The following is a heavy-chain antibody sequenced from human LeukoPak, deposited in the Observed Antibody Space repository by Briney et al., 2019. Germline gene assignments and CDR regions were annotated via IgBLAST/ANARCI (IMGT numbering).Heavy chain of an antibody. CDR3: GGSSSSFDY. D-gene: IGHD6-6*01. Sequence: GGSLRLSCTASGFTFGDYAMSWFRQAPGKGLDWVGFIRSKAYGGTTEYAASVKGRFTISRDDSKSIAYLQMNSLKTEDTAVYYCGGSSSSFDYWGQGTLVTVSS. CDR2: IRSKAYGGTT. CDR1: GFTFGDYA. J-gene: IGHJ4*02. V-gene: IGHV3-49*03.